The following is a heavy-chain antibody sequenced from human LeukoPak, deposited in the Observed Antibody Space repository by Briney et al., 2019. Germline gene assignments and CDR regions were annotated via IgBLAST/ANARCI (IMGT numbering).Heavy chain of an antibody. CDR1: GGSISSYY. V-gene: IGHV4-59*12. D-gene: IGHD3-22*01. J-gene: IGHJ4*02. CDR2: IYYSGSA. Sequence: SETLSLTCTVSGGSISSYYWSWIRQPPGKGLEWIGYIYYSGSANYNPSLKSRVTISVDTSKNQFSLKLSSVTAADTAVYYCARDYYDSSADYWGQGALVTVSS. CDR3: ARDYYDSSADY.